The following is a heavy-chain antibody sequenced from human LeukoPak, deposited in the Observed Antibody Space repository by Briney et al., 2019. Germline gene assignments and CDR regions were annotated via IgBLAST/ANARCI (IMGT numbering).Heavy chain of an antibody. CDR3: AKGGYGDSSSWYPLVDY. Sequence: GGSLRLSCAASGFTFSSYGMHWVRQAPGKGLEWVAFIRYDGSDKYYADSVKGRFTISRDNSKNTLYLQMNSLRAEDTAVYYCAKGGYGDSSSWYPLVDYWGQGTLVTVSS. J-gene: IGHJ4*02. D-gene: IGHD6-13*01. CDR2: IRYDGSDK. V-gene: IGHV3-30*02. CDR1: GFTFSSYG.